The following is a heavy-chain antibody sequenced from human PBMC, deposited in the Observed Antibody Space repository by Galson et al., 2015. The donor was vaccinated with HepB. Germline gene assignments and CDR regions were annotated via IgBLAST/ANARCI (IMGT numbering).Heavy chain of an antibody. CDR2: IWYDGSNK. D-gene: IGHD1-26*01. V-gene: IGHV3-33*01. CDR1: GFTFSSYG. J-gene: IGHJ3*02. CDR3: ARAVGWEPIGAFDI. Sequence: SLRLSCAASGFTFSSYGMHWVRQAPGKGLEWVAVIWYDGSNKYYADSVKGRFTISRDNSKNTLYLQMNSLRAEDTAVYYCARAVGWEPIGAFDIWGQGTMVTVSS.